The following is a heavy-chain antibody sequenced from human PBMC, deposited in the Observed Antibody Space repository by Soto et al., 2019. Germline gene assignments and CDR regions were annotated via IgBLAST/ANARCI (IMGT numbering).Heavy chain of an antibody. CDR2: IRNKANGYSR. CDR3: ARAGVTDHRYFEY. V-gene: IGHV3-72*01. Sequence: EVQLVESGGGLVQPGGSLRLSCAASGFTLSDHYMDWVRQAPGKGLEWVGRIRNKANGYSREYAASVQGRFTISSDESKDSLYLQMNSLKTEDTAVYYCARAGVTDHRYFEYWGQGTLVTVSS. CDR1: GFTLSDHY. J-gene: IGHJ4*02. D-gene: IGHD2-21*02.